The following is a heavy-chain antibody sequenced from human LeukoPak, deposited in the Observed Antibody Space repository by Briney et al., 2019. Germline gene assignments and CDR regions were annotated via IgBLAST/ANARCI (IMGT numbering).Heavy chain of an antibody. D-gene: IGHD3-10*01. CDR1: GGSISSSDYY. CDR3: ARELGDGYNWFDP. V-gene: IGHV4-39*07. Sequence: SETLSLTCTLSGGSISSSDYYWGWIRQPPGKGLEWIGSIYYSGSTYYNPSLKSRVTISVDTSKNQFSLKLSSVTAADTAVYYCARELGDGYNWFDPWGQGTLVTVSS. CDR2: IYYSGST. J-gene: IGHJ5*02.